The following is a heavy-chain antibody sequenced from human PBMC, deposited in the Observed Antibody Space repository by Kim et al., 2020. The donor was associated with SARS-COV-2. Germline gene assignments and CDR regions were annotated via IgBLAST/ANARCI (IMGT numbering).Heavy chain of an antibody. Sequence: ASVKVSCKSSGYTFTSYDINWVRQATGQGLEWMGWMNPNSGNTGYAQKFQGRVTMTRNTSISTAYMELSSLRSEDTAVYYCARVLPYYDILTGFTYYYYYYGMDGWGQGTTVTVSS. J-gene: IGHJ6*02. CDR3: ARVLPYYDILTGFTYYYYYYGMDG. CDR2: MNPNSGNT. CDR1: GYTFTSYD. V-gene: IGHV1-8*01. D-gene: IGHD3-9*01.